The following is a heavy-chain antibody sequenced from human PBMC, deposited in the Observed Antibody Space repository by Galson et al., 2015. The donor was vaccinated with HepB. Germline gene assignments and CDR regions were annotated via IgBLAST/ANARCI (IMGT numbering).Heavy chain of an antibody. CDR2: ISGSGGST. CDR1: GFTFSSYA. CDR3: AHGPYSGSYFQYY. Sequence: SLRLSCAASGFTFSSYAMSWVRQAPGKGLEWVSAISGSGGSTYYADSVKGRFTISRDNSKNTLYLQMNSLRAEDTAVYYCAHGPYSGSYFQYYWGQGTLVTVSS. J-gene: IGHJ4*02. V-gene: IGHV3-23*01. D-gene: IGHD1-26*01.